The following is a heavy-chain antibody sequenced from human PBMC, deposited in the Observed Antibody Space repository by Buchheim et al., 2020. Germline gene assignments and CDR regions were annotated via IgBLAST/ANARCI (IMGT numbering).Heavy chain of an antibody. CDR1: GGSISSSSYY. CDR3: ARDLGQQPYYYGMDV. Sequence: QLQLQESGPGLVKPSETLSLTCTVSGGSISSSSYYWGWIRQPPGKGLEWIGSIYYSGSTYYNPSLKSRVTLSVDTSKNQFSLKLSSVTAADTAVYYCARDLGQQPYYYGMDVWGQGTT. J-gene: IGHJ6*02. CDR2: IYYSGST. D-gene: IGHD6-13*01. V-gene: IGHV4-39*07.